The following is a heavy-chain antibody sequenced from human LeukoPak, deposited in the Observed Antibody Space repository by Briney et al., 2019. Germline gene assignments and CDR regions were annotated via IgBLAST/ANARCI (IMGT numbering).Heavy chain of an antibody. Sequence: GGSLRLSCAASGFTFVSYWMHWVRQAPGKGLVWVSRINSDGSSTSYADSVKGRFTISRDNAKNTLYLQMNSLRAEDTAVYYCARERLGGFGEFDAFDIWGQGTMVTVSS. CDR1: GFTFVSYW. J-gene: IGHJ3*02. V-gene: IGHV3-74*01. CDR2: INSDGSST. D-gene: IGHD3-10*01. CDR3: ARERLGGFGEFDAFDI.